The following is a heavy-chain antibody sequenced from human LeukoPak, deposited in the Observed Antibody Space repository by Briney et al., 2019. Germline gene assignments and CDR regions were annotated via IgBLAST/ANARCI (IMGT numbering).Heavy chain of an antibody. CDR1: GGSISGYY. D-gene: IGHD4-23*01. CDR3: ARHYGGYWD. J-gene: IGHJ4*02. CDR2: IYYSGST. V-gene: IGHV4-59*01. Sequence: SETLSLTCTVSGGSISGYYWSWIRQPPGKGLEWIGYIYYSGSTNYNPSLKSRVTISVDTSKNQFSLKLSSVTAADTAVYYCARHYGGYWDWGQGTLVTVSS.